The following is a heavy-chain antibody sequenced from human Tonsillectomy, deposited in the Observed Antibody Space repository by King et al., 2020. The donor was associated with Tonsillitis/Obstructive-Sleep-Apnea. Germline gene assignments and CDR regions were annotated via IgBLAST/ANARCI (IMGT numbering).Heavy chain of an antibody. Sequence: DVQLVESGGGLLQPGRSLRLSCAASGFTFNTYEMNWVRQAPGKGLEWVSYISYSGSGISYADSVKGRFTISRDNAKNSLFLQMDSLRAEDTAVYYCARGCSYYDSSEPAEYFQHWGQGTLVTVSS. J-gene: IGHJ1*01. D-gene: IGHD3-22*01. CDR2: ISYSGSGI. CDR3: ARGCSYYDSSEPAEYFQH. V-gene: IGHV3-48*03. CDR1: GFTFNTYE.